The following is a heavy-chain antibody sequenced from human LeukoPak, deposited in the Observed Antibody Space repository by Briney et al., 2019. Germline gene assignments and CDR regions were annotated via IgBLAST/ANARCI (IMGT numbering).Heavy chain of an antibody. CDR1: SGSPTSVY. D-gene: IGHD3-10*01. V-gene: IGHV4-59*01. CDR3: ARGRRGFGEVWADYYCCYVMDV. CDR2: VSYSVTS. Sequence: SQTLSLTCSVSSGSPTSVYSSWLRPPPGRGLGWIGYVSYSVTSKHHSSLQSRVSTALETSRTHFSRRLPSVTVADAAMYDCARGRRGFGEVWADYYCCYVMDVWGKGTTISVSS. J-gene: IGHJ6*04.